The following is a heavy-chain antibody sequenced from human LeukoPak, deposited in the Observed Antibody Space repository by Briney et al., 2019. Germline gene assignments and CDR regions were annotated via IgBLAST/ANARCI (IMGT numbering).Heavy chain of an antibody. CDR1: GYTFTSYG. J-gene: IGHJ6*02. CDR2: ISPYNGYT. D-gene: IGHD3-10*01. CDR3: VREVTMVRGVITFYHYNGMDV. Sequence: ASVKVSCKASGYTFTSYGISWVRQAPGQGLEWMGWISPYNGYTSYAQNLQGRVTMTTDASTSTAYMELRSLRSDDTAVYYCVREVTMVRGVITFYHYNGMDVWGQGTAVTVSS. V-gene: IGHV1-18*01.